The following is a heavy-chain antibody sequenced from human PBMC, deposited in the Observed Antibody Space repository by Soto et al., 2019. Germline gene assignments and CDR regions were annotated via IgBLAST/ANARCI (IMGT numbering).Heavy chain of an antibody. Sequence: QVQLVQSGAEVKKPGSSVKVSCKASGGTFNSYAISWVRQAPGQGLVWMGGIIPIFGTANYAQKFQGRVTISADKSTSTVYMELSSLRSEDTAVYYCARALYSNYNYYYYGMDVWGQGTTVTVSS. CDR1: GGTFNSYA. CDR2: IIPIFGTA. D-gene: IGHD4-4*01. V-gene: IGHV1-69*06. CDR3: ARALYSNYNYYYYGMDV. J-gene: IGHJ6*02.